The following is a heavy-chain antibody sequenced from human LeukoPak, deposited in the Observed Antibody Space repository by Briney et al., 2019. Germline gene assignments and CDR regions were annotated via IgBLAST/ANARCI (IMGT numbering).Heavy chain of an antibody. CDR1: GFTFSSYA. D-gene: IGHD3-10*01. CDR2: ISYDGSNK. CDR3: AKGGELTSYYFDY. Sequence: PGRSLRLSCAAPGFTFSSYAMHWVRQAPGKGLVWVAVISYDGSNKYYADSVKGRFTISRDNSKNTLYLQMNSLRAEDTAVYYCAKGGELTSYYFDYWGQGTLVTVSS. J-gene: IGHJ4*02. V-gene: IGHV3-30*04.